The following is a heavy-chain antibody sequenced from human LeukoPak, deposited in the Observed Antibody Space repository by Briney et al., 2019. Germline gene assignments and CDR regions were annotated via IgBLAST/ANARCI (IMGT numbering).Heavy chain of an antibody. J-gene: IGHJ3*02. CDR1: GGSFSVYY. D-gene: IGHD2-21*02. CDR2: LNHSGST. CDR3: ARGGEAYCGGDCSSGAFDI. V-gene: IGHV4-34*01. Sequence: SETLSLTCAIYGGSFSVYYWSWIRQPPGKGLEWIGELNHSGSTNYNPSLKSRVTISVDTSKNHFSLKLSSVTAADTAVYYCARGGEAYCGGDCSSGAFDIWGQGAVVTVSS.